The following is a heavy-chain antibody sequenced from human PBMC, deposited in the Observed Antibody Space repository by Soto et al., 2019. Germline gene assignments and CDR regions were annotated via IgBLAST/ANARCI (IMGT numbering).Heavy chain of an antibody. J-gene: IGHJ6*02. Sequence: QVQLVESGGGVVQPGRSLRLSCAASGFTFSSYGMHWVRQAPGKGLEWVAVISYDGSNKYYADSVKGRFTISRDNSKNTLYLQMNSLRAEDTAVYYCELDYYDSSEYYYYYGMDVWGQGTTVTVSS. CDR2: ISYDGSNK. CDR1: GFTFSSYG. D-gene: IGHD3-22*01. V-gene: IGHV3-30*03. CDR3: ELDYYDSSEYYYYYGMDV.